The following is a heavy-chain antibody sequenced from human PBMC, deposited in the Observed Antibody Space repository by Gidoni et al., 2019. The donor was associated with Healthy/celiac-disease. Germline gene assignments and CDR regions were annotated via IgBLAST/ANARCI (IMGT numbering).Heavy chain of an antibody. J-gene: IGHJ5*02. CDR2: INHSGST. CDR1: GGSFSGYY. D-gene: IGHD3-3*01. Sequence: QVQLQQWGAGLLKPSETLSLTCAVYGGSFSGYYWSWIRQPPGKGLEWIGEINHSGSTNYNPSLKSRVTISVDTSKNQFSLKLSSVTAADTAVYYCARGGFWSGYFSRFDPWGQGTLVTVSS. V-gene: IGHV4-34*01. CDR3: ARGGFWSGYFSRFDP.